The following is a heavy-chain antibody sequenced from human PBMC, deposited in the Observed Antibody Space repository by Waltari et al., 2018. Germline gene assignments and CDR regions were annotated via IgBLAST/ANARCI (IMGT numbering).Heavy chain of an antibody. CDR2: MQYRGST. D-gene: IGHD4-17*01. CDR3: GRIAFGDEGGYFQH. V-gene: IGHV4-39*01. CDR1: GGSITTNHN. J-gene: IGHJ1*01. Sequence: QLQLQESGPGLVQPSETLSITCSVSGGSITTNHNWGWIRQPPGKGLEWMGNMQYRGSTFYNPSLESRVTISLDTWKNQFSLRLTSVGAADTAVYFCGRIAFGDEGGYFQHWGKGTLVTVSS.